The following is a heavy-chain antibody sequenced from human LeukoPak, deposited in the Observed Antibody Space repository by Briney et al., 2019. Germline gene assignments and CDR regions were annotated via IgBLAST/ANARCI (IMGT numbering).Heavy chain of an antibody. D-gene: IGHD2-8*01. CDR2: ITVNGGTT. V-gene: IGHV3-23*01. CDR1: GLSIGNYA. CDR3: ANDPNGDYIGAFDG. J-gene: IGHJ3*01. Sequence: GGSLRLSCVGCGLSIGNYAMTWVRQAPGKGLEWVSSITVNGGTTKYADSVRGRFTVSRDNSRNTVFLQMDSLRAEDTAVYYCANDPNGDYIGAFDGWGQGTMVTVSS.